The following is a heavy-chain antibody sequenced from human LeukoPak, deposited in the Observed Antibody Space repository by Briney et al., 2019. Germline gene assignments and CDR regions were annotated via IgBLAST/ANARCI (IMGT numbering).Heavy chain of an antibody. V-gene: IGHV1-18*01. CDR2: ISAYNGNT. J-gene: IGHJ6*03. D-gene: IGHD6-6*01. CDR3: ARGAFIAARQSRHYYYYYYMDV. Sequence: ASVNVSGRRSGCTVTSYGISGVRQAPGQGLEWMGWISAYNGNTNYAQKLQGRVTMTTDTSTSTAYMELRSLRSDDTAVYYCARGAFIAARQSRHYYYYYYMDVWGKGTTVTVSS. CDR1: GCTVTSYG.